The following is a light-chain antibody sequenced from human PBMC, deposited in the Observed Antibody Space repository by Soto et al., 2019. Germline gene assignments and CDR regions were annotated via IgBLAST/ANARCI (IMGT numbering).Light chain of an antibody. CDR1: QSVSSN. Sequence: EIVMTQSPATLSVSPGERATLSCRASQSVSSNLAWYQQKPGQAPRLLIYDASSRSTGIPDRFSGSGSGTDFTLTISRLEPEDFAVYYCQQYGSSPGTFGQGTKVDIK. CDR2: DAS. J-gene: IGKJ1*01. CDR3: QQYGSSPGT. V-gene: IGKV3-20*01.